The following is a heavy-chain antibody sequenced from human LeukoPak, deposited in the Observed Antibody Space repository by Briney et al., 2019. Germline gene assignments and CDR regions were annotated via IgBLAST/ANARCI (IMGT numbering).Heavy chain of an antibody. CDR1: GMSLSSYE. Sequence: PGGSMRLSCAASGMSLSSYEMNWVRQAPGKGLEWVSYISSGGTTIYYADSVKGRFTISRDNAKNSLYLQMTNLRAEDTAVYYCASARLYSSSWYCYFDYWGRGTLVTVSS. V-gene: IGHV3-48*03. J-gene: IGHJ4*02. CDR2: ISSGGTTI. CDR3: ASARLYSSSWYCYFDY. D-gene: IGHD6-13*01.